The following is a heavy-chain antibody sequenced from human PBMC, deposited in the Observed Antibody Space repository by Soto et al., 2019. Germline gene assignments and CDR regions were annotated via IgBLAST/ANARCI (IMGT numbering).Heavy chain of an antibody. J-gene: IGHJ4*02. D-gene: IGHD6-13*01. Sequence: GGSLRLSCAASGFTFDDYTMHWVRQAPGKGLEWVSLISWDGGSTYYADSVKGRFTISRDNSKNSLYLQMNSLRTEDTAFYYCAKGPSCSWYYFDYWGQGTLVTVSS. CDR1: GFTFDDYT. V-gene: IGHV3-43*01. CDR2: ISWDGGST. CDR3: AKGPSCSWYYFDY.